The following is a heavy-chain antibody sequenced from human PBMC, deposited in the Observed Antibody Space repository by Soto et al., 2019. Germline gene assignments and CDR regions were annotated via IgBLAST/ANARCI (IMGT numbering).Heavy chain of an antibody. CDR3: ARLIHCKTTSCYFDY. V-gene: IGHV4-39*01. CDR1: GGSINTVNYY. D-gene: IGHD2-2*01. CDR2: IYYSGTT. Sequence: PSETLSLTCTVSGGSINTVNYYWSWIRQSPDKGLEWIGHIYYSGTTYYNPSLKSRVTISEDTSKNQFSLRLSSVTAADTAVFYCARLIHCKTTSCYFDYWGPGTLVTVSS. J-gene: IGHJ4*02.